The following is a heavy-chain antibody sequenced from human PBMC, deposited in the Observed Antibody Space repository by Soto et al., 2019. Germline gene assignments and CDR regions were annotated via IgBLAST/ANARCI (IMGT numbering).Heavy chain of an antibody. V-gene: IGHV3-23*01. CDR2: ISGSGGST. CDR1: GFTFSSYA. CDR3: AKGGLYYYYGMDV. Sequence: VQLLESGGNLVQPGGSLRVSCAASGFTFSSYAMSWVRQAPGKGLEWVSAISGSGGSTFYADSVKGRFTISRDNSKNTVYLQMNSLRAEDTAVYYCAKGGLYYYYGMDVWGQGTTVTVSS. J-gene: IGHJ6*02.